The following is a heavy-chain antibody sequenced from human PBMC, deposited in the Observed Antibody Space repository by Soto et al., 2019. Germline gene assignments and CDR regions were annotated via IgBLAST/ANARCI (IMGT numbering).Heavy chain of an antibody. CDR3: ARDRRRYSGYDPKYYFDY. CDR2: IIPIFGTA. D-gene: IGHD5-12*01. Sequence: GASVKVSCKASGGTFSSYAISWVRQAPGQGLEWMGGIIPIFGTANYAQKFQGRVTITADESTSTAYMELSSLRSEDTAVYYCARDRRRYSGYDPKYYFDYWGQGTLVTVPS. J-gene: IGHJ4*02. V-gene: IGHV1-69*13. CDR1: GGTFSSYA.